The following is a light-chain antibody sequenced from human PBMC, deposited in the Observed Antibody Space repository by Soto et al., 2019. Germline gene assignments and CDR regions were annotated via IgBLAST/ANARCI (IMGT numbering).Light chain of an antibody. CDR1: SSDVVDYNY. CDR2: EVT. J-gene: IGLJ1*01. CDR3: TSFTTINTLV. V-gene: IGLV2-14*01. Sequence: QSALTQPASVSGSPGQSITISCTGPSSDVVDYNYVSWYQQHPGEAPRLLIHEVTNRPSGVSNRFSGSKPGNMASLTISGLQAEDEADYYCTSFTTINTLVFGDGTKVTVL.